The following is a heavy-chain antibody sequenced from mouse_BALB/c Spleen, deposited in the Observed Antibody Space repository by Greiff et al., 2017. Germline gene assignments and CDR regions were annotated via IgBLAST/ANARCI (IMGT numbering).Heavy chain of an antibody. CDR3: TRGGLRRYWYFDV. J-gene: IGHJ1*01. CDR1: GYTFTSYY. CDR2: INPSNGGT. Sequence: QVQLQQPGAELVKPGASVKLSCKASGYTFTSYYMYWVKQRPGQGLEWIGGINPSNGGTNFNEKFKSKATLTVDKSSSTAYMQLSSLTSEDSAVYYCTRGGLRRYWYFDVWGAGTTVTVSS. V-gene: IGHV1S81*02. D-gene: IGHD2-4*01.